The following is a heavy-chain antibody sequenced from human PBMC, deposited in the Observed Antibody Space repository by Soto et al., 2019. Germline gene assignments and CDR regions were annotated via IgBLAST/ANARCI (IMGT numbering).Heavy chain of an antibody. D-gene: IGHD1-1*01. CDR1: GFTFSSYW. V-gene: IGHV3-74*03. J-gene: IGHJ4*02. CDR2: INTDGSRT. CDR3: VRSGDNYNRLDY. Sequence: GGSLRLSCAASGFTFSSYWMHWVRQVPGKGLVWVSRINTDGSRTTYADSVKGRFSISRDNATNSLYLQINSLRGDDTAIYYCVRSGDNYNRLDYWGQGAPVTVSS.